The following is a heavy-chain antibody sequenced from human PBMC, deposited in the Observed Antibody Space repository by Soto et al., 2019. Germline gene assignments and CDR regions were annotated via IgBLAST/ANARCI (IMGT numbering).Heavy chain of an antibody. CDR3: AKDTYYYDSSGYYVFDY. CDR1: GFTFSNYG. J-gene: IGHJ4*02. Sequence: PGGSLILSCADSGFTFSNYGMHWVRQAPGKGLEWVAAISYDGSNKYYADSVEGRFTISRDNSKSTVYLQMNSLRAEDTAIYYCAKDTYYYDSSGYYVFDYWGQGALVTGSS. CDR2: ISYDGSNK. D-gene: IGHD3-22*01. V-gene: IGHV3-30*18.